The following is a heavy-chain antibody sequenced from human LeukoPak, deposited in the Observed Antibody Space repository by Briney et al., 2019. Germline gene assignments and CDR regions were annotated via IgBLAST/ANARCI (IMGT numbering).Heavy chain of an antibody. CDR3: ARDYLDWYFDP. J-gene: IGHJ2*01. V-gene: IGHV3-74*03. CDR1: GFTFSSYS. CDR2: INPDGSDP. Sequence: GGSLRLSCAASGFTFSSYSMNWVRQAPGKGLLWVSRINPDGSDPTYADSVKGRFTISRDNSKNTLYLQMNSLRAEDTAVYYCARDYLDWYFDPWGRGTLVTVSS.